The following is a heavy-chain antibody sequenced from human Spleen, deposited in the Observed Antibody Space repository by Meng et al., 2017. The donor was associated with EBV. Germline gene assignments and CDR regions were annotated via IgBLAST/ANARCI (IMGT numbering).Heavy chain of an antibody. CDR3: ATAHCSGGGCPGGS. Sequence: QGQLHQWGAGQLKPSETLSLTCAANGGSFRGNYWSWIRQPPGKGLEWIGEINESGGTQYNPSLKSRVTIFIDMSKSHFSLRLNSVTAADTAVYYCATAHCSGGGCPGGSWGQGTLVTVSS. V-gene: IGHV4-34*01. D-gene: IGHD2-15*01. J-gene: IGHJ5*02. CDR1: GGSFRGNY. CDR2: INESGGT.